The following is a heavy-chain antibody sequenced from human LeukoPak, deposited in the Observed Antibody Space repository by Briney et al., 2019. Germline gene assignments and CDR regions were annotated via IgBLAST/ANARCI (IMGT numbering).Heavy chain of an antibody. CDR1: GYPFTGQF. V-gene: IGHV1-2*02. CDR2: IDPPSGAP. CDR3: ARSGFSTGFYLDF. J-gene: IGHJ4*02. D-gene: IGHD6-19*01. Sequence: VASVKVSCKASGYPFTGQFIHWLRQAPGQGLEWMGWIDPPSGAPHYAKKFQDTVTLTRDTSIATAYMEVHRLQTDDTAVYYCARSGFSTGFYLDFWGQGTPISVSS.